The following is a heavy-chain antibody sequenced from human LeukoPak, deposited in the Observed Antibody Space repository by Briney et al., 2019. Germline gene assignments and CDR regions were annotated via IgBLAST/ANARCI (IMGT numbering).Heavy chain of an antibody. CDR3: AKDMGFNDIVEALSHAFDI. CDR1: GFTFDDYA. Sequence: GRSLRLSCAASGFTFDDYAMHWVRQAPGKGLEWVSGISWNSGSIGYADSVKGRFTISRDNAKNSLYLQMNSLRAEDMALYYCAKDMGFNDIVEALSHAFDIWGQGTMVTVSS. V-gene: IGHV3-9*03. J-gene: IGHJ3*02. D-gene: IGHD5-12*01. CDR2: ISWNSGSI.